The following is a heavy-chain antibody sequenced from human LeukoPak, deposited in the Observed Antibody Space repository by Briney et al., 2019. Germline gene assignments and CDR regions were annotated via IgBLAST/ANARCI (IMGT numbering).Heavy chain of an antibody. J-gene: IGHJ4*02. D-gene: IGHD6-19*01. CDR1: GFTFSSYA. CDR3: ASLQWLGFRGGNDY. Sequence: PGGSLRLSCAASGFTFSSYAMHWVRQAPGKGLEWVANIKQDGSEKYYVDSVKGRFTISRDNAKNSLYLQMNSLRAEDTAVYYCASLQWLGFRGGNDYWGQGTLVTVSS. V-gene: IGHV3-7*01. CDR2: IKQDGSEK.